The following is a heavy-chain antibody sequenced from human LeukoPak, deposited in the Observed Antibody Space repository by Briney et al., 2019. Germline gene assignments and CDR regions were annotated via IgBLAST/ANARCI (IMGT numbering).Heavy chain of an antibody. Sequence: ASETLSLTCTVSGGSIGTYYWSWIRQSPGKGLEWIGYIYVTGTRYNPYLQSRVTISVDRSRNQFFLKMSSVTAADTAVYYCARHIGGGIEDMDVWGKGAKVIVSS. CDR2: IYVTGT. D-gene: IGHD3-16*02. J-gene: IGHJ6*03. V-gene: IGHV4-59*08. CDR3: ARHIGGGIEDMDV. CDR1: GGSIGTYY.